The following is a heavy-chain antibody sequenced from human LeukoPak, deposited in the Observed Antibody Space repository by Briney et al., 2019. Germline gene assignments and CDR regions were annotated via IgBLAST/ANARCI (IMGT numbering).Heavy chain of an antibody. Sequence: KLGESLEISCKGSGYTFTNYWIGWVRQRPGKGLEWMGIIYPGDSDTRYSPSFQGQVTISADKSISTAYLQWSSLKASDTAMYYCARIIPARPPEYWGQGTLVTVSS. V-gene: IGHV5-51*01. J-gene: IGHJ4*02. CDR3: ARIIPARPPEY. D-gene: IGHD6-6*01. CDR2: IYPGDSDT. CDR1: GYTFTNYW.